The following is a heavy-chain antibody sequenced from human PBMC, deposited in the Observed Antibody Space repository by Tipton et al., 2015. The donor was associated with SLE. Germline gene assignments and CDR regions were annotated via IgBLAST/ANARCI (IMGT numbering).Heavy chain of an antibody. Sequence: TLSLTCTVSGGSISSYYWSWIRQPPGKGLEWIGHMYYSGNTNYNPSLKSRVTISVDTSKNQFSLKLSSVTAADTAVYYCAGGDSSNWWGRYWGQGTLVTVSS. J-gene: IGHJ4*02. V-gene: IGHV4-59*01. CDR3: AGGDSSNWWGRY. D-gene: IGHD6-13*01. CDR1: GGSISSYY. CDR2: MYYSGNT.